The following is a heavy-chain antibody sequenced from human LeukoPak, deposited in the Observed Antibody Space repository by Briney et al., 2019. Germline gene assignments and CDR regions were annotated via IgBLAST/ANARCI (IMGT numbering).Heavy chain of an antibody. V-gene: IGHV4-34*01. Sequence: PSETLSLTCAVYGGSFSGYYWSWIRQPPGKGLEWIGEINHSGSTNYNPSLKSRVTISVDTSKNQFSLKLSSVTAADTAVYYCARHSPGTGRGYSYGFPLLSYYYYGMDVWGQGTTVTVSS. CDR1: GGSFSGYY. J-gene: IGHJ6*02. CDR3: ARHSPGTGRGYSYGFPLLSYYYYGMDV. D-gene: IGHD5-18*01. CDR2: INHSGST.